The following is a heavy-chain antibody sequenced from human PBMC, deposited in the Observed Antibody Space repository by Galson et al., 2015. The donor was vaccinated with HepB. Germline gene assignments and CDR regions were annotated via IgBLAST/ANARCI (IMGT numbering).Heavy chain of an antibody. V-gene: IGHV1-58*02. CDR3: AAWEWAGGSYCP. CDR2: IVVGSGNT. D-gene: IGHD1-26*01. Sequence: SVKVSCKASGFTFTSSAMQWVRQAHGQRLEWIGWIVVGSGNTNYAQKFQERVTITRDMSTSTAYMELSSLRSEDTAVYYCAAWEWAGGSYCPWGQGTLVTVSS. J-gene: IGHJ4*02. CDR1: GFTFTSSA.